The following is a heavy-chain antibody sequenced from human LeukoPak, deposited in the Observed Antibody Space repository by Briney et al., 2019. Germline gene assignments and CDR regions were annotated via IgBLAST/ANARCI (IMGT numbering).Heavy chain of an antibody. V-gene: IGHV3-23*01. D-gene: IGHD5-12*01. CDR1: GFTFMRYS. Sequence: PGGSLRLSCAASGFTFMRYSMAWVRLAPGKGLEWVSVIRGGADDTSYADSVKGRFTISRDNSKNTLFLQMDGLRVEDTAVYYCATSGFSGYDHPSWGQGTLVTVSS. J-gene: IGHJ5*02. CDR3: ATSGFSGYDHPS. CDR2: IRGGADDT.